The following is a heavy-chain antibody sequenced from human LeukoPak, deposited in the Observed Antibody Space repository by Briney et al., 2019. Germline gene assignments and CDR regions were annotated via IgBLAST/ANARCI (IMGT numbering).Heavy chain of an antibody. CDR3: AKGPYVGYCSSTSCRFDY. CDR2: ISGGGDSA. J-gene: IGHJ4*02. V-gene: IGHV3-23*01. Sequence: GGSLRLSCAASGFTFSSYAMSWVRQAPGKGLEWVSDISGGGDSAQSADSVKGRFTISRDNSKNTLYLQMNSLRAEDTAVYYCAKGPYVGYCSSTSCRFDYWGQGTLVTVSS. D-gene: IGHD2-2*01. CDR1: GFTFSSYA.